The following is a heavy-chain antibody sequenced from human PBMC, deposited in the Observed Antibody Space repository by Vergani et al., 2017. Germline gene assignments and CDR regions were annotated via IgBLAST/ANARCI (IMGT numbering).Heavy chain of an antibody. V-gene: IGHV3-23*01. CDR1: GFTFSSYA. CDR3: AKADYDFWRPVRGY. J-gene: IGHJ4*02. D-gene: IGHD3-3*01. Sequence: EVQLLEPGGGLVKPGGSLRLSCAASGFTFSSYAMSWVRQAPGKGLEWVSAISGSGGSTYYADSVKGRFTISRDNSKNTLYLQMNSLRAEDTAVYYCAKADYDFWRPVRGYWGQGTLVTVSS. CDR2: ISGSGGST.